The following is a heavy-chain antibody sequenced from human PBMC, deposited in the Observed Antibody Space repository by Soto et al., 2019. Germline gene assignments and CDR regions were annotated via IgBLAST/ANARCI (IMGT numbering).Heavy chain of an antibody. CDR3: AKTHTRPNWFDP. CDR1: GFTVSSKY. Sequence: PGGSLRLSCAASGFTVSSKYMSWVRQAPGKGLEWVSVIFIDGGTYYADSVKGRFTISRDNSKNTLYLQMNSLRAEDTAVYYCAKTHTRPNWFDPWGQGTLVTVSS. CDR2: IFIDGGT. J-gene: IGHJ5*02. V-gene: IGHV3-53*01. D-gene: IGHD3-3*01.